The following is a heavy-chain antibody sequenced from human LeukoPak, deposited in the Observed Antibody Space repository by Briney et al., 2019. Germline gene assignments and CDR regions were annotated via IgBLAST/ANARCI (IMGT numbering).Heavy chain of an antibody. V-gene: IGHV3-23*01. D-gene: IGHD2-21*02. CDR3: AKEPRHIVVVTAIRY. Sequence: GGSLRLSCAASGFTFSSYAMSWVRQAPGKGLEWVSAISGSGGSTYYADSVKGRFTISRDNSKNTLYLQINSLRAEDTAVYYCAKEPRHIVVVTAIRYWGQGTLVTVSS. CDR2: ISGSGGST. CDR1: GFTFSSYA. J-gene: IGHJ4*02.